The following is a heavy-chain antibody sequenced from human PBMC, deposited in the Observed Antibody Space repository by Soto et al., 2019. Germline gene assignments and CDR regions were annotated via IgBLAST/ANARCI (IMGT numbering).Heavy chain of an antibody. CDR2: VSGRGGST. D-gene: IGHD4-17*01. CDR1: GFTFNQYA. CDR3: AKDSTVTTSLYFYYYGFDV. J-gene: IGHJ6*01. Sequence: PGGSLRLSCTASGFTFNQYAMGWVRQAPGKGLEWVSAVSGRGGSTKYADSVKGRFIISRDNSNSTLYLQMDSLRGEDTAVYYCAKDSTVTTSLYFYYYGFDVWGRGTTVTVSS. V-gene: IGHV3-23*01.